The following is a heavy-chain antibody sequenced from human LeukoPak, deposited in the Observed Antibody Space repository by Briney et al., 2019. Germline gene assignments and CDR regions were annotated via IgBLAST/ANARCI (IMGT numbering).Heavy chain of an antibody. CDR3: AREISAYAFDI. Sequence: PGGSLRLSCAASGFTFSSYGMHWVRQAPGKGLVWVSRITSDGSSTSYADSVKGRFTISRDNAKNTLYLQMNSLRAEDTALYYCAREISAYAFDIWGQGTMVTVSS. CDR2: ITSDGSST. J-gene: IGHJ3*02. V-gene: IGHV3-74*01. CDR1: GFTFSSYG. D-gene: IGHD3-3*01.